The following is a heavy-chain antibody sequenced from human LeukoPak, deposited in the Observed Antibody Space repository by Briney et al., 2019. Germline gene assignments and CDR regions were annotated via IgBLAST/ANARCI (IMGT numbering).Heavy chain of an antibody. Sequence: SETLSLTCAVYGGSFSGYYWSWIRQPPGKGLEWIGEINHSGSTNYNPSLKSRVTISVDTSKNQFSLKLSSVTAADTAVYYCARGGEGPVVVVAATQFDYWGQGTLGTVSS. CDR3: ARGGEGPVVVVAATQFDY. CDR2: INHSGST. V-gene: IGHV4-34*01. J-gene: IGHJ4*02. CDR1: GGSFSGYY. D-gene: IGHD2-15*01.